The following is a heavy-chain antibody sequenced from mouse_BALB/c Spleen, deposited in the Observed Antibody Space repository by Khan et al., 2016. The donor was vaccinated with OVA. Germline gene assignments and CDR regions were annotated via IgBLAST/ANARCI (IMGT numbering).Heavy chain of an antibody. CDR3: ARPYYADY. Sequence: QIQLVQSGAELMKPGASVKISCKATGYTFRSYWMEWVKQRPGHGLEWIGEILPGTGSTNYNEKFKGKATFTADTSSNTAYMQLNSLTSEDSAVYYCARPYYADYWGQGTTLTVSS. CDR2: ILPGTGST. CDR1: GYTFRSYW. J-gene: IGHJ2*01. V-gene: IGHV1-9*01. D-gene: IGHD2-10*01.